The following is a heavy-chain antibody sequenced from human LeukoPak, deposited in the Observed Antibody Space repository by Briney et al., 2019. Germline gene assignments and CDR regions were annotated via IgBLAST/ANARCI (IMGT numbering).Heavy chain of an antibody. Sequence: SETLSLTCAVYNGSFSGHFWTWIRQPPGKGPEWIGEINNSGTTYYNPSLNGRVTISRDTSTMHFSLKINSVTAADTAMYYCARGGTTYYSGSGTHPWGQGTLVTVSS. J-gene: IGHJ5*02. CDR3: ARGGTTYYSGSGTHP. V-gene: IGHV4-34*01. D-gene: IGHD3-10*01. CDR2: INNSGTT. CDR1: NGSFSGHF.